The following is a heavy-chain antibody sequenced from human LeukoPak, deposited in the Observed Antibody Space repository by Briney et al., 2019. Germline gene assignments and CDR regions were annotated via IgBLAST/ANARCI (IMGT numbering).Heavy chain of an antibody. CDR3: ARDRRVPAAHINWFDP. CDR2: IIPIFGTA. CDR1: GYTFTSYG. Sequence: ASVKVSCKASGYTFTSYGISWVRQAPGQGLEWMGGIIPIFGTANYAQKLQGRVTMTTDTSTSTAYMELRSLRSDDTAVYYCARDRRVPAAHINWFDPWGQGTLVTVSS. D-gene: IGHD2-2*01. V-gene: IGHV1-18*01. J-gene: IGHJ5*02.